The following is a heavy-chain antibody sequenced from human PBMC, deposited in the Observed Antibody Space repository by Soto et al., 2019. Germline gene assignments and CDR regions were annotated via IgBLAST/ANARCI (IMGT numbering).Heavy chain of an antibody. CDR3: ARHVPAAGYYYGMDV. J-gene: IGHJ6*04. D-gene: IGHD2-2*01. Sequence: QVQLVQSGAEVKKPGSSVKVSCKASGGTFSSYAISWVRQAPGQGLEWMGGIIPIFGTADYAQKFQVRVTITADESTITAYMELSSLRSEDTAVYYCARHVPAAGYYYGMDVWGKGTTVTVAS. CDR2: IIPIFGTA. CDR1: GGTFSSYA. V-gene: IGHV1-69*12.